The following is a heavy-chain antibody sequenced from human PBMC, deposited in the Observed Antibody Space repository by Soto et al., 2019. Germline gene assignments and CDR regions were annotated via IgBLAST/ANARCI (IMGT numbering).Heavy chain of an antibody. D-gene: IGHD5-12*01. CDR2: ISSSSSTI. J-gene: IGHJ6*02. CDR3: ARGGYDFRQDYGMDV. V-gene: IGHV3-48*02. Sequence: GGSLRLSCAASGFTFSSYSMNWVRQAPGKGLEWVSYISSSSSTIYYADSVKGRFTISRDNAKNSLYLQMNSLRDEDTAVYYCARGGYDFRQDYGMDVWGQGTTVTVSS. CDR1: GFTFSSYS.